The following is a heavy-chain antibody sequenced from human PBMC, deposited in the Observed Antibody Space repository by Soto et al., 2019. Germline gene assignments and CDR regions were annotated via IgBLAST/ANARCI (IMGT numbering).Heavy chain of an antibody. J-gene: IGHJ6*02. CDR1: GGSFSGYY. Sequence: QVQLQQWGAGLLKPSETLSLTCAVYGGSFSGYYWSWIRQPPGKGLEWIGEINHSGSTNYNPSLKSXXTXSXXTSKNQFSLKLSSVPAADTAVYYCARGSSYYGMDVWGQGTTVTVSS. V-gene: IGHV4-34*01. CDR2: INHSGST. CDR3: ARGSSYYGMDV.